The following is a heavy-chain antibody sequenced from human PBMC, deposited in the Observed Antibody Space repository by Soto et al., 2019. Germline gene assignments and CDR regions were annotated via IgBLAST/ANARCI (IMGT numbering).Heavy chain of an antibody. CDR1: GFTFSSRW. V-gene: IGHV3-74*01. Sequence: EVRLVESGGGLVQPGGSLRLSCATSGFTFSSRWRHWVRQAPGKGLVWVSYINSDGSTTTYADSVKGRFTISRDNAKNTLYLQMKSLRVEDTAVYYCARDTSYSTDYWGQGTLVTVSS. J-gene: IGHJ4*02. CDR3: ARDTSYSTDY. D-gene: IGHD2-2*01. CDR2: INSDGSTT.